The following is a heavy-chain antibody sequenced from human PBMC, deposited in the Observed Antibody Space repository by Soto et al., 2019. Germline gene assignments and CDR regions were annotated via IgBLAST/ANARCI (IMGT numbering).Heavy chain of an antibody. CDR2: IYYSDNT. J-gene: IGHJ4*02. Sequence: SETLSLTCTVSGVSFSSGDYYWSWIRQPPGKGLEWIGYIYYSDNTYSNPSLKSRVAISGDTSKNQFSLKLSSVTAADTAVYYCARAPGDYFDYWGQGTLVT. CDR1: GVSFSSGDYY. CDR3: ARAPGDYFDY. V-gene: IGHV4-30-4*01.